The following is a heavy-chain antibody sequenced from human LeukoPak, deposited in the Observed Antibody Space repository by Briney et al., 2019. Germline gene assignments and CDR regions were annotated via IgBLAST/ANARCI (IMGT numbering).Heavy chain of an antibody. CDR1: GGSISSGSYS. CDR2: IYYSGST. Sequence: SQTLSLTCAVSGGSISSGSYSWSWIRQPPGKGLEWIGYIYYSGSTYYNPSLKSRVTISVDTSKNQFSLKLSSVTAADTAVYYCARGVAAAGRRNNWFDPWGQGTLVTVSS. V-gene: IGHV4-31*11. D-gene: IGHD6-13*01. CDR3: ARGVAAAGRRNNWFDP. J-gene: IGHJ5*02.